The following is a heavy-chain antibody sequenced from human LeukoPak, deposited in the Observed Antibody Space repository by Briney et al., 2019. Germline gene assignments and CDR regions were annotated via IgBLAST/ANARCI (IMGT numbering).Heavy chain of an antibody. V-gene: IGHV3-53*01. CDR3: ARAWAPAGLYFDY. D-gene: IGHD6-13*01. CDR1: GFTVSSNH. J-gene: IGHJ4*02. CDR2: IYSGGST. Sequence: GGSLRLSRAASGFTVSSNHMTWVRQAPGKGLEWVSVIYSGGSTYYADSVKGRFIISRDNSRNTLYLQMNNLRAEDTAVYYCARAWAPAGLYFDYWGQGTLVTVSS.